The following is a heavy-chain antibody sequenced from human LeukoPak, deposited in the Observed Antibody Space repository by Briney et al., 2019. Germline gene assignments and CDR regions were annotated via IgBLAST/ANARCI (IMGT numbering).Heavy chain of an antibody. CDR2: ISSSGSTI. J-gene: IGHJ6*04. D-gene: IGHD3-10*02. CDR1: GFTYSSYE. CDR3: AELGITMIGGV. Sequence: GGSLRLSCAASGFTYSSYEMLGVRQAPGKGLEWVSYISSSGSTIYYADSVKGRFTISRDNAKNSLYLQMNSLRAEDTAVYYCAELGITMIGGVWGKGTTVTISS. V-gene: IGHV3-48*03.